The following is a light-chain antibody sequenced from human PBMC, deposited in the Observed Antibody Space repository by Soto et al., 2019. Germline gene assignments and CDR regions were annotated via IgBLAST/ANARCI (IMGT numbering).Light chain of an antibody. CDR2: TAS. J-gene: IGKJ4*01. CDR3: QQANSFPLT. V-gene: IGKV1D-12*01. CDR1: QGISSW. Sequence: DIQMTQSPSSVSASVGDRVTITCRASQGISSWLDWYQQKPGKAPKVLIYTASSLQSGVPSRFSGSGSGTDFTPTISSLQPEDFATYYCQQANSFPLTFGGGTKVEIK.